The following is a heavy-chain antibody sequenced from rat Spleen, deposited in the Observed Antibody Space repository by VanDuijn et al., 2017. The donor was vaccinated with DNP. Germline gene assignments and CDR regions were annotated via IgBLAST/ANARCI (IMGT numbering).Heavy chain of an antibody. V-gene: IGHV3-3*01. D-gene: IGHD1-6*01. CDR2: INSAGNT. J-gene: IGHJ2*01. Sequence: EVHLQESGPGLVKPSQSLSLTCSVTGYSITRNYWGWIRQFPGNKLEWMGSINSAGNTNYNPSLKSRISITSDTSKNQFFLQVNSVTTEDTATYYCARGDILRSFDYWGQGVMVTVSS. CDR3: ARGDILRSFDY. CDR1: GYSITRNY.